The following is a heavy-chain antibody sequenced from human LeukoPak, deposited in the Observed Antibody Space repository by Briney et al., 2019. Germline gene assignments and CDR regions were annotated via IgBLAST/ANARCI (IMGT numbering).Heavy chain of an antibody. CDR2: ITTGDGNT. CDR3: AKDGGLWVSAHWGDS. D-gene: IGHD7-27*01. CDR1: GFTFSTYT. V-gene: IGHV3-23*01. Sequence: GGSLRLSCAASGFTFSTYTMTWVRQAPGKGLKWVSTITTGDGNTYYADSVKGRFTVSRDDSKNTLYLQMNSLRAEDTAVYYCAKDGGLWVSAHWGDSWGRGTLVTVSS. J-gene: IGHJ4*02.